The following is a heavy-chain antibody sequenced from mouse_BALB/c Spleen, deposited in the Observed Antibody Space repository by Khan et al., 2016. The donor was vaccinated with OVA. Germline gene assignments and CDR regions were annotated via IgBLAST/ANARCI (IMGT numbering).Heavy chain of an antibody. J-gene: IGHJ1*01. CDR1: GISITSGNYR. D-gene: IGHD1-1*01. CDR2: IYYSGTV. Sequence: EVKLLESGLGLVKPPQTVSLTCTVTGISITSGNYRWSWIRQFPGNKLEWIGNIYYSGTVTYNPSLTSRTTITRDTSKNQFFLEMNSLTAEDTAAYYCARDYGSLYWYFDVWGAGTTVTVSS. V-gene: IGHV3-5*02. CDR3: ARDYGSLYWYFDV.